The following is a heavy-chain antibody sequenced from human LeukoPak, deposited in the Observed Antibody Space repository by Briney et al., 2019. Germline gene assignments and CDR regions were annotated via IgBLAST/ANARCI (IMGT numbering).Heavy chain of an antibody. CDR3: ARVITGTLFDY. Sequence: PSETLSLTCTVSGGSISSSSYYWGWIRHPPGKGLEWIGSIYYSGSTYYNPSLKSRVTISVDTSKNQFSLKLSSVTAADTAVYYCARVITGTLFDYWGQGTLVTVSS. D-gene: IGHD1-20*01. CDR1: GGSISSSSYY. J-gene: IGHJ4*02. V-gene: IGHV4-39*07. CDR2: IYYSGST.